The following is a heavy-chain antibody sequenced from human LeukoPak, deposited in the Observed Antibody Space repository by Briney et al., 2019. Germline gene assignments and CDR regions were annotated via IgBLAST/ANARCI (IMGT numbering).Heavy chain of an antibody. J-gene: IGHJ6*03. V-gene: IGHV1-8*03. D-gene: IGHD3-22*01. CDR1: GYTFTSYD. CDR3: ARGPSHDSSGYYYYYYMDV. Sequence: ASVKVSCKASGYTFTSYDINWVRQATGQGLEWMGWMNPNSGNTGYAQKFQGRGTITRNTDISTAYMELSNLRSEDTAVYYCARGPSHDSSGYYYYYYMDVWGKGTTVTVSS. CDR2: MNPNSGNT.